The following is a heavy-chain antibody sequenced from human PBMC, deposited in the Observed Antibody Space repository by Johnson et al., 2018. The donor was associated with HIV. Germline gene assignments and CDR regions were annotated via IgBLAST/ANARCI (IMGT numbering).Heavy chain of an antibody. Sequence: NGGSTYLIDSVKGRFTISRDNSKNTLSLQMNSLRAEDTAVYYCARDPFTPAGSDAFDIWGQGTMVTVSS. D-gene: IGHD2-15*01. CDR3: ARDPFTPAGSDAFDI. J-gene: IGHJ3*02. CDR2: NGGST. V-gene: IGHV3-64*04.